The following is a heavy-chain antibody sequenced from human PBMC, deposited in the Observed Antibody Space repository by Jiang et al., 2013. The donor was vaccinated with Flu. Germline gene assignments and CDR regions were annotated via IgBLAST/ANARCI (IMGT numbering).Heavy chain of an antibody. CDR3: ARDKDDYDHVFDI. J-gene: IGHJ3*02. CDR2: IYYSGSI. Sequence: VQLVESGPGLVKPSQTLSLTCTVSGGSIRSGDYYWSWIRQPPGKGLEWIGHIYYSGSIYYNPSLKSRITISAHTSKNQFSLKLSSVTAADTAVYYCARDKDDYDHVFDIWGQGTMVTVSS. D-gene: IGHD4-17*01. V-gene: IGHV4-30-4*01. CDR1: GGSIRSGDYY.